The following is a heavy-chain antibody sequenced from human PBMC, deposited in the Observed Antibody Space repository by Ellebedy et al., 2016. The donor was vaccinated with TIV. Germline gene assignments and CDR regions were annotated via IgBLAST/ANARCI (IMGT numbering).Heavy chain of an antibody. CDR2: FDPEDGET. V-gene: IGHV1-24*01. J-gene: IGHJ4*02. CDR1: GYTLTELS. CDR3: ATIAVAIYYFDY. Sequence: AASVKVSCKVTGYTLTELSMHWVRQAPGKGLEWMGGFDPEDGETIHAQKFQGRVTMTEDTSTEKAYMELSSLRSEDTAVYYCATIAVAIYYFDYWGQGTLVTVSS. D-gene: IGHD6-19*01.